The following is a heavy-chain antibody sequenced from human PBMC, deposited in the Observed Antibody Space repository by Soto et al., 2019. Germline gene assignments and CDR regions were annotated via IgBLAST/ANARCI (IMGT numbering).Heavy chain of an antibody. Sequence: SQTLSLTCAVYGGSFSGYYWSWIRQPPGKGLEWIGEINHSGSTNYNPSLKSRVTISVDTSKNQFSLKLSSVTAADTAVYYCARKTRTGGGLFDIWGQGTMVTVSS. CDR2: INHSGST. J-gene: IGHJ3*02. CDR3: ARKTRTGGGLFDI. CDR1: GGSFSGYY. D-gene: IGHD2-15*01. V-gene: IGHV4-34*01.